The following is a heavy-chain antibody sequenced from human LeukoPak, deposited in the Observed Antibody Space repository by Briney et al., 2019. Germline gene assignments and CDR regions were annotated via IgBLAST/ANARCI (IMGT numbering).Heavy chain of an antibody. CDR1: GYTFTAYW. J-gene: IGHJ5*02. CDR3: ARLGATKLDP. D-gene: IGHD3-16*01. V-gene: IGHV5-51*01. Sequence: GESLKISCKGSGYTFTAYWIVWVRHLRGRGLEYIGLIYPGNSDARYSPSFQGQMTVSADKSISTVFLQWTRLKASDTAMYYCARLGATKLDPWGQGTLVTVSS. CDR2: IYPGNSDA.